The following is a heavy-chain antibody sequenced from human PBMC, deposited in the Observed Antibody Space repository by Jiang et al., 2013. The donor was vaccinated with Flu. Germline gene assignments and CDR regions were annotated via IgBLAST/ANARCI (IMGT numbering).Heavy chain of an antibody. V-gene: IGHV1-69*06. CDR2: ISPIFGAV. Sequence: KASGGTFNNYAINWVRQAPGQGLDWMGGISPIFGAVTYAQKFQGRVAFTADIFTSTAYMELSSLRSEDTAVYYCARGTGYYFYHAMDVWGLGTTVTVSS. CDR3: ARGTGYYFYHAMDV. CDR1: GGTFNNYA. J-gene: IGHJ6*02. D-gene: IGHD4-17*01.